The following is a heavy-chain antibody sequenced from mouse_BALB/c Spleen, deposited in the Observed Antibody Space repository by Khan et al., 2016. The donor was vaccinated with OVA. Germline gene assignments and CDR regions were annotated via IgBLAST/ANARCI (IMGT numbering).Heavy chain of an antibody. V-gene: IGHV1-4*01. Sequence: QVQLQQSGAELAKPGASVKMSCKASGYTFINYQILWVKQRPGQGLEWIGYINPSTGYTEYNQNFKDKATLTADKSSSTAYMQLSSLTSEDSAVYYCARRGLRWDFDYWGQGTTLTVSS. J-gene: IGHJ2*01. CDR3: ARRGLRWDFDY. CDR2: INPSTGYT. D-gene: IGHD1-1*01. CDR1: GYTFINYQ.